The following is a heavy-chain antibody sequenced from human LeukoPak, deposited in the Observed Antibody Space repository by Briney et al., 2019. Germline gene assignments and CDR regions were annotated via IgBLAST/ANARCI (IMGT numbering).Heavy chain of an antibody. CDR3: ARDQVGATTFNWFDP. CDR1: GGSISSSNW. Sequence: TPSGTLSLTCAVSGGSISSSNWWSWVRQPPGKGLEWIGEIYHSGSTNYNPSLKSRVTISVDKSKNQFSLKLSSVTAADTAVYYCARDQVGATTFNWFDPWGQGTLVTVSS. J-gene: IGHJ5*02. D-gene: IGHD1-26*01. CDR2: IYHSGST. V-gene: IGHV4-4*02.